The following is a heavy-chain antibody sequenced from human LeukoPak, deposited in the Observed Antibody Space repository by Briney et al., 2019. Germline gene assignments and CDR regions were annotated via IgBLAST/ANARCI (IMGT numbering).Heavy chain of an antibody. CDR2: IWYDGSNK. Sequence: GGSLRLSCAASGFTFSSYGMHWVRQAPGKGLEWVAVIWYDGSNKYYADSVKGRFTISRDNSKNTLYLQMNSLRAEDTAVYYCVRDGGQLWFDYWGQGTLVTVSS. J-gene: IGHJ4*02. V-gene: IGHV3-33*01. CDR1: GFTFSSYG. D-gene: IGHD5-18*01. CDR3: VRDGGQLWFDY.